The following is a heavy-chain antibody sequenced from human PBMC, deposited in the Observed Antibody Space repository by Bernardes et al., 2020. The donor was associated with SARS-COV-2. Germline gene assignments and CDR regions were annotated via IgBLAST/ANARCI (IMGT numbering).Heavy chain of an antibody. Sequence: ASVKVSCKVSGYTLTELSMHWVRQAPGKGLEWMGGFDPEDGETIYAQKFQGRVTMTEDTSTDTAYMELSSLRSEDTAVYYCARAPSSSWYYHYYYGMDVWGQGTTVTVSS. V-gene: IGHV1-24*01. D-gene: IGHD6-13*01. CDR2: FDPEDGET. J-gene: IGHJ6*02. CDR1: GYTLTELS. CDR3: ARAPSSSWYYHYYYGMDV.